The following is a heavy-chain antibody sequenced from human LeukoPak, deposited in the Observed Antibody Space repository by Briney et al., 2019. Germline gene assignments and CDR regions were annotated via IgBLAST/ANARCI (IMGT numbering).Heavy chain of an antibody. CDR3: ARDRSTNDYYDSSGYDNDAFDI. J-gene: IGHJ3*02. D-gene: IGHD3-22*01. Sequence: SETLSLTCSVSGDSISSRISYWGWIRHSPAKGLEWIGYIYYSGSTNYNPSLKSRVTISVDTSKNQFSLKLSSVTAADTAVYYCARDRSTNDYYDSSGYDNDAFDIWGQGTMVTVSS. CDR2: IYYSGST. V-gene: IGHV4-61*01. CDR1: GDSISSRISY.